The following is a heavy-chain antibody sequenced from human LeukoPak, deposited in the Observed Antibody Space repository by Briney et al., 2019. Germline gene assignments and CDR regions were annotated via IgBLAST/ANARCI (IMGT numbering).Heavy chain of an antibody. J-gene: IGHJ4*02. CDR1: GFTVSSNY. CDR3: AKEPSGDYGGHLDY. CDR2: ISGSGGST. Sequence: GGSLRLSCAASGFTVSSNYMSWVRQAPGKGLEWVSAISGSGGSTYYADSVKGRFTISRDNSKNTLYLQMNSLRAEDTAVYYCAKEPSGDYGGHLDYWGQGTLVTVSS. V-gene: IGHV3-23*01. D-gene: IGHD4-23*01.